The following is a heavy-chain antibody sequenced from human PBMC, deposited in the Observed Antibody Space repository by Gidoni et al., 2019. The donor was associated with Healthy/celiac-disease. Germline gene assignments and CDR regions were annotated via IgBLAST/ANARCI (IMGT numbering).Heavy chain of an antibody. V-gene: IGHV3-23*04. Sequence: EVQLVESGGGLVQPGGSLRLSCADSGFSFSSYAMSWVRQAPGKGLEWVSAISGSGGSTYYADSVKGRFTISRDNSKNTLYLQMNSLRAEDTAVYYCAKDWDSSGYTTYFDYWGQGTLVTVSS. J-gene: IGHJ4*02. D-gene: IGHD3-22*01. CDR3: AKDWDSSGYTTYFDY. CDR2: ISGSGGST. CDR1: GFSFSSYA.